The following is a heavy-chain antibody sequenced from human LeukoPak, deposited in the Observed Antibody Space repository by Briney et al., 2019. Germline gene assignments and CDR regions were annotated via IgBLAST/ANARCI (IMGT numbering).Heavy chain of an antibody. V-gene: IGHV3-66*01. CDR3: ARGNWGHQMYYFDY. CDR1: GFTFSSNY. J-gene: IGHJ4*02. D-gene: IGHD7-27*01. CDR2: ICSGGST. Sequence: TGGSLRLSCAASGFTFSSNYMHWVRQAPGKGLEWVSIICSGGSTKYADSVKGRFTISRDNSKNTLYLQMNSLRAEDTAVYYCARGNWGHQMYYFDYWGQGTLVTVSS.